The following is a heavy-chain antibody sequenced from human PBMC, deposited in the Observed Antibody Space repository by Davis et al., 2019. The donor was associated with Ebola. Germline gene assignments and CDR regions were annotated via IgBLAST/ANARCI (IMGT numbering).Heavy chain of an antibody. J-gene: IGHJ4*02. D-gene: IGHD3-22*01. CDR3: ARGGGTMKEVANLGY. Sequence: AASVKVSCKGSGYTFIGYDINWVRQATGQGIEWIGWMNPDTGNTGSAQKFQGRVTMTRQTSTNTAYMELRSLRSEDTAVYYCARGGGTMKEVANLGYWGQGTLVTVSS. CDR2: MNPDTGNT. V-gene: IGHV1-8*01. CDR1: GYTFIGYD.